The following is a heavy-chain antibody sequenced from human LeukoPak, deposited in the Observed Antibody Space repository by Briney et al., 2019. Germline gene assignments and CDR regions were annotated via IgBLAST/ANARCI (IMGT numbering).Heavy chain of an antibody. V-gene: IGHV1-18*01. CDR3: ARGGYYDYYFDY. D-gene: IGHD3-22*01. CDR1: GYTLTELS. J-gene: IGHJ4*02. Sequence: RWASVNVSCKVSGYTLTELSMHWVRQAPGQGLEWMGWISAYNGNTNYAHKLQGRVTMTTDTSTSTAYMELRSLRSDDTAVYYCARGGYYDYYFDYWGQGTLVTVSS. CDR2: ISAYNGNT.